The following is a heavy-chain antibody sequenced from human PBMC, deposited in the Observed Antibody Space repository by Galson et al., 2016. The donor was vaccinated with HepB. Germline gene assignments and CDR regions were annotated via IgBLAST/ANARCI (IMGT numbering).Heavy chain of an antibody. Sequence: SVKVSCKASGYAFSDYGISWVRQAPGQGLEWMGWISTFNGYTNYARKFRGRVTMTTDIFTTTAYMELTSLRSDDTAVYYCARDLKDPLYWFDPWGQGTLVTVSS. CDR1: GYAFSDYG. V-gene: IGHV1-18*01. CDR2: ISTFNGYT. J-gene: IGHJ5*02. CDR3: ARDLKDPLYWFDP.